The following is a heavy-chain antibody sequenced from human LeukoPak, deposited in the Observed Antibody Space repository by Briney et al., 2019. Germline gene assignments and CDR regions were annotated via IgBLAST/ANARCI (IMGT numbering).Heavy chain of an antibody. V-gene: IGHV1-2*02. CDR3: ARDLTVEDLDY. Sequence: ASVKVSCKASGYTFTGYYMHWVRQAPGQGLEWMGWINPNSGGTNYAQEFQGRVTMTRDTSISTAYMELSRLRSDDTAVYYCARDLTVEDLDYWGQGTLVTVSS. CDR1: GYTFTGYY. D-gene: IGHD1-14*01. J-gene: IGHJ4*02. CDR2: INPNSGGT.